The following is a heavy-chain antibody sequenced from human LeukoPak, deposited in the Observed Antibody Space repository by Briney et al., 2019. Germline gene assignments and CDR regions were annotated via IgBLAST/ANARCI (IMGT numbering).Heavy chain of an antibody. CDR1: GFTFSSYD. CDR3: AREAGYYDSSGYYHEGAFDI. Sequence: GGSLRLSCAASGFTFSSYDMHWVRQATGKGLEWVSAIGTAGDTYYPGSVKGRFTISRENAKNSLYLQMNSLRAGDTAVYYCAREAGYYDSSGYYHEGAFDIWGQGTMVSVSS. CDR2: IGTAGDT. V-gene: IGHV3-13*04. D-gene: IGHD3-22*01. J-gene: IGHJ3*02.